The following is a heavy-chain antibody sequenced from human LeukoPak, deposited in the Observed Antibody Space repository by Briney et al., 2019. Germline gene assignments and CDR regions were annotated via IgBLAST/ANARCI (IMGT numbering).Heavy chain of an antibody. CDR2: ITPIIDSA. CDR1: GGTLTSHT. J-gene: IGHJ5*02. D-gene: IGHD1-26*01. V-gene: IGHV1-69*08. CDR3: ARVNLRGSQYNWFDP. Sequence: SVKVSCKASGGTLTSHTFSWVRQAHGQGLEWMGRITPIIDSAKYAENFQDRVTITADKSTSTVYMELSSLRSEDTAVYFCARVNLRGSQYNWFDPWGQGTLVTVSS.